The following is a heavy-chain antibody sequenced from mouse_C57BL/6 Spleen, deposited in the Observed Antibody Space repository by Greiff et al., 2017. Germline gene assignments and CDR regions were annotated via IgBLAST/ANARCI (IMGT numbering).Heavy chain of an antibody. D-gene: IGHD2-1*01. CDR2: INPNNGGT. J-gene: IGHJ1*03. CDR3: ARGGYYGNYVIWYFDV. Sequence: VQLQQSGPELVKPGASVKIPCKASGYTFTDYNMDWVKQSHGKSLEWIGDINPNNGGTIYNQKFKGKATLTVDKSSSTAYMELRSLTSEETAVYYCARGGYYGNYVIWYFDVWGTGTTVTVSS. CDR1: GYTFTDYN. V-gene: IGHV1-18*01.